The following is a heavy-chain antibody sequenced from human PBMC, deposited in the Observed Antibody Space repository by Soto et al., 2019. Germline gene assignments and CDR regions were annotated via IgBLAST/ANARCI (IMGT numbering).Heavy chain of an antibody. CDR1: GFTFSSYA. D-gene: IGHD3-10*01. Sequence: EVQLVESGGGLVQPGGSLRLSCAASGFTFSSYAMTWVRQAPGKGLEWVSYIYSSSSTIYYADSVKGRFTISRDNAKNSLYLQMNSLRAEDTAVYYCARGTSRKDVRGVDYWGQGTLVTVSS. CDR2: IYSSSSTI. V-gene: IGHV3-48*01. CDR3: ARGTSRKDVRGVDY. J-gene: IGHJ4*02.